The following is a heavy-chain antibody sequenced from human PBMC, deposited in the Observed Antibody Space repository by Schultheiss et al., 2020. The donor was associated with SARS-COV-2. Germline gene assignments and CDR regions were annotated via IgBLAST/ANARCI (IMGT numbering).Heavy chain of an antibody. CDR1: GYTFTSYG. Sequence: ASVKVSCKASGYTFTSYGISWVRQAPGQGLERMGWINPNSGGTNYAQKFQGWVTMTRDTSITTAYMELNSLTSDASDVYYCARGNDTGGNDVFDVWGQGTVVTVSS. CDR2: INPNSGGT. CDR3: ARGNDTGGNDVFDV. D-gene: IGHD1-1*01. J-gene: IGHJ3*01. V-gene: IGHV1-2*04.